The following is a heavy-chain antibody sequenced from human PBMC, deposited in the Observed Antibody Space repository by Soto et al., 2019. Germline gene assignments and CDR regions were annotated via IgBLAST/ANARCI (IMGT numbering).Heavy chain of an antibody. Sequence: PSETLSLTCTVSGGSISSSSYYWGWIRQPPGKGLEWIGSIYYSGSTYYNPSLKSRVTISVDTSKNQFSLKLSSVTAADTAVYYCARQRVMTDDTENFDYWGQGTLVTVSS. CDR1: GGSISSSSYY. J-gene: IGHJ4*02. CDR2: IYYSGST. CDR3: ARQRVMTDDTENFDY. D-gene: IGHD3-16*01. V-gene: IGHV4-39*01.